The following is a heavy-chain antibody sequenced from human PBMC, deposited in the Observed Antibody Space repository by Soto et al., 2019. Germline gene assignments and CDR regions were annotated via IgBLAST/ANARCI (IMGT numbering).Heavy chain of an antibody. CDR3: ARSDFWSAYSQGILDY. CDR1: VYTFTSYG. CDR2: ISAYNGNT. Sequence: ASVKVSCKASVYTFTSYGISWVRQAPGQGLESMGSISAYNGNTNYAKKLQGRVTMTTDTYTSKAYMELRSLRSDEPAVYYCARSDFWSAYSQGILDYSGQGTLLT. V-gene: IGHV1-18*04. J-gene: IGHJ4*02. D-gene: IGHD3-3*01.